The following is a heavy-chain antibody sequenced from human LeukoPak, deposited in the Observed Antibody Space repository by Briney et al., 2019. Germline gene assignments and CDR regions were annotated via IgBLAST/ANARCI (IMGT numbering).Heavy chain of an antibody. CDR1: GFTFSHYA. CDR3: ARARNGTLKY. J-gene: IGHJ4*02. V-gene: IGHV3-30*01. D-gene: IGHD1-26*01. Sequence: PGGSLRLSCAASGFTFSHYAMHWVRQAPGKGLEWVAVISYDGSHQYSADSVKGRLTISRDNSRHTLYLQMNSLRPEDTAVYYCARARNGTLKYWGQGTLVTVYS. CDR2: ISYDGSHQ.